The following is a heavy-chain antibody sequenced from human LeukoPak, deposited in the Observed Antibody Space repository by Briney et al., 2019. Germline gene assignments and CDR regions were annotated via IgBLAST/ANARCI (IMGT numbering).Heavy chain of an antibody. V-gene: IGHV3-21*01. Sequence: GGSLRLSCAASGFTFSRYSMNWVRQAPGKGLEWVSSISSSSSYIYYADSVKGRFTISRDNAKNSLYLQMNSLRAEDTAVYYCARDGAYYGSGNSYWGQGTLVTVSS. D-gene: IGHD3-10*01. CDR3: ARDGAYYGSGNSY. CDR1: GFTFSRYS. J-gene: IGHJ4*02. CDR2: ISSSSSYI.